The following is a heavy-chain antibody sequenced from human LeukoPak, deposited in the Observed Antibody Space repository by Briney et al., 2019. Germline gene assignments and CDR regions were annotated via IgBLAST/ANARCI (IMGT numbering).Heavy chain of an antibody. V-gene: IGHV5-51*01. D-gene: IGHD6-13*01. CDR3: ARPPGPYSSSGQFDY. J-gene: IGHJ4*02. CDR2: IYPAESDT. CDR1: GYTFRDYW. Sequence: GESLKISCKGSGYTFRDYWIGWVRQMPGQGLEWMGIIYPAESDTRYSPSFEGQVTMSVDTSLNTAYLQWSSLRASDTAMYYCARPPGPYSSSGQFDYWGQGTLVTVSS.